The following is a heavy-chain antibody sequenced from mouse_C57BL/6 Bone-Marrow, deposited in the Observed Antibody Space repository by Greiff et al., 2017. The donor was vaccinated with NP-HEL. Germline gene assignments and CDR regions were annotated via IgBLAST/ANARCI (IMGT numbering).Heavy chain of an antibody. Sequence: QVQLQQSGAELVKPGASVKLSCKASGYTFTSYWMHWVKQRPGRGLEWIGRSDPNSGGTKYNEKFKSKATLTVDKPSSTAYMQLSSLTSEDSAVYYCARWGLWSIVTSYFDYWGQGTTLTVSS. CDR3: ARWGLWSIVTSYFDY. J-gene: IGHJ2*01. CDR1: GYTFTSYW. D-gene: IGHD2-5*01. V-gene: IGHV1-72*01. CDR2: SDPNSGGT.